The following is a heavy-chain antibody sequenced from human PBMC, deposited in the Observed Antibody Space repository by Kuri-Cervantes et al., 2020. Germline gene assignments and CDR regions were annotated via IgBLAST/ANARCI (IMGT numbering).Heavy chain of an antibody. CDR2: ISSSSSYI. J-gene: IGHJ2*01. V-gene: IGHV3-21*04. CDR3: ASFKMATIRPIWYFDL. CDR1: GFTFSSYS. Sequence: GESLKISCAASGFTFSSYSMNWVRQAPGKGLEWVSSISSSSSYIYYADSVKGRFTISRDNAKNSLYLQMNSLRAEDTAVYYCASFKMATIRPIWYFDLWGRGTLVTVSS. D-gene: IGHD5-24*01.